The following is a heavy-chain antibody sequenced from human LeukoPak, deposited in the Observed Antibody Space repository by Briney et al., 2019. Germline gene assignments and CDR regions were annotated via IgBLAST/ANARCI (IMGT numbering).Heavy chain of an antibody. D-gene: IGHD2-15*01. CDR3: ARVPFFGSGGYDY. V-gene: IGHV3-21*01. Sequence: GGSLRLSCAASGFTFSSYSMNWVRQAPGKGLEWVSSISSSSYIYYADSVKGRFTISRDNAKNSLYLQMNSLRAEDTAVYYCARVPFFGSGGYDYWGQGTLVTVSS. CDR2: ISSSSYI. CDR1: GFTFSSYS. J-gene: IGHJ4*02.